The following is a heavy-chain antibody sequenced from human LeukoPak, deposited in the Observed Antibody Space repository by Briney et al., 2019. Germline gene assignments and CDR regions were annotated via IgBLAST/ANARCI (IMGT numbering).Heavy chain of an antibody. CDR3: ARVDYSSGWYEVDY. V-gene: IGHV3-48*03. D-gene: IGHD6-19*01. CDR2: ISSSGSTI. Sequence: PGGSLRLSCAASGFTFSSYGMNWVRQAPGKGLEWVSYISSSGSTIYYADSVKGRFTISRDNAKNSLYLQMNSLRAEDTAVYYCARVDYSSGWYEVDYWGQGTLVTVSS. J-gene: IGHJ4*02. CDR1: GFTFSSYG.